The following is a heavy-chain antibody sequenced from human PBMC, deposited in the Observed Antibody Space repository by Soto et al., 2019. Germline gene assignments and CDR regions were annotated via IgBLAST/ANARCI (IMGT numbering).Heavy chain of an antibody. CDR2: IYSGGST. V-gene: IGHV3-53*01. Sequence: LRLSCAASGFTVSSNYMSWVRQAPGEGLEWVSVIYSGGSTYYADSVKGRFTISRDNSKNTLYLQMNSLRAEDTAVYYCARGTRYYYYYGMDVWGQGTTVTVSS. CDR1: GFTVSSNY. J-gene: IGHJ6*02. CDR3: ARGTRYYYYYGMDV.